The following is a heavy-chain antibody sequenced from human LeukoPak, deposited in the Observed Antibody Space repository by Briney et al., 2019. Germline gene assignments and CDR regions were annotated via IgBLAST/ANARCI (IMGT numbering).Heavy chain of an antibody. D-gene: IGHD3-22*01. CDR3: ARRRYYDATGYLD. CDR2: IYYSGST. CDR1: GGSISSCSYY. V-gene: IGHV4-39*01. Sequence: SETLSLTRTISGGSISSCSYYWGCIRQYPGKGMEWLGTIYYSGSTYYNASLKSRLFISEDTSNNQFSLRLSFVTAADSAVYYCARRRYYDATGYLDWGQGTLITVSS. J-gene: IGHJ1*01.